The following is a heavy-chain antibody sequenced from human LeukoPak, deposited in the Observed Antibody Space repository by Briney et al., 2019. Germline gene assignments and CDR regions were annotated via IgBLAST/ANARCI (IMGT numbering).Heavy chain of an antibody. V-gene: IGHV3-7*01. D-gene: IGHD4-17*01. CDR3: AREEGTYGGFDY. J-gene: IGHJ4*02. CDR2: IKQDGSEK. Sequence: GGSLRLSCAAPGFTLSTYWMSWVRQAPGKGLEWVANIKQDGSEKYYVDSVKGRFTISRDNAKNSLYLQMNSLRAEDTAVYYCAREEGTYGGFDYWGQGTLVTVSS. CDR1: GFTLSTYW.